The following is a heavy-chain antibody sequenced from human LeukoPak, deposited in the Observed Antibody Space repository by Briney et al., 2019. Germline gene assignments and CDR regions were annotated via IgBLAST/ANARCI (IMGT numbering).Heavy chain of an antibody. CDR3: ARLRGNYLDY. D-gene: IGHD3-16*02. J-gene: IGHJ4*02. CDR2: IWYDGSKK. Sequence: GGSLRLSCTASGFTFSNDGMHWVRHAPGKGLEWVALIWYDGSKKYYADSVKGRFTISRDNSKNTLYLEMNSLRAEDTAVYYCARLRGNYLDYWGQGTLVTVSS. V-gene: IGHV3-33*01. CDR1: GFTFSNDG.